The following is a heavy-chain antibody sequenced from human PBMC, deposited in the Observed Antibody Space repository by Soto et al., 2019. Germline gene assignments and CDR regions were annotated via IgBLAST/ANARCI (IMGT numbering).Heavy chain of an antibody. J-gene: IGHJ6*02. D-gene: IGHD3-3*01. CDR1: GGTFSSYA. CDR2: IIPIFGTA. V-gene: IGHV1-69*06. Sequence: QVQLVQSGAEVKKPGSSVKVSCKASGGTFSSYAISWVRQAPGQGLEWMGGIIPIFGTANYAQKFQGRVTITADISTSTAYMELSSLRSEDTAVYYCAREGDFWSGSSPYGMDVWGQGTTVTVSS. CDR3: AREGDFWSGSSPYGMDV.